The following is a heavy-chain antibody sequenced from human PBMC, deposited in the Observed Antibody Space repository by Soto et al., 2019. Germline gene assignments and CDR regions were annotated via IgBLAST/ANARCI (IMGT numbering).Heavy chain of an antibody. J-gene: IGHJ4*02. CDR1: GLTFSSYG. Sequence: PGGSLRLSCAASGLTFSSYGMHWVRQAPGKGLEWVAVISYDGSNKYYADSVKGRFTISRDNSKNTLYLQMNSLRAEDTAVYYCAKDASPRGSCFDHWGQGTLVTVSS. CDR3: AKDASPRGSCFDH. CDR2: ISYDGSNK. V-gene: IGHV3-30*18. D-gene: IGHD2-15*01.